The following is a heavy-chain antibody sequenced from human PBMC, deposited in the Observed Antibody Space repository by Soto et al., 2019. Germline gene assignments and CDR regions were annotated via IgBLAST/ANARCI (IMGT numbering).Heavy chain of an antibody. Sequence: QVQVVQSGDEVKKPGASVKVSCKASGYTFTNYGFSWVRQAPGQGLEWMGWISGYNGNTKYAEKFEGRVTMTTDTSTSTAHMELRSLRSDDTAVDYCAGEGQAPYYYYGMDVWGQGTAVTVSS. CDR3: AGEGQAPYYYYGMDV. J-gene: IGHJ6*02. CDR2: ISGYNGNT. V-gene: IGHV1-18*01. CDR1: GYTFTNYG.